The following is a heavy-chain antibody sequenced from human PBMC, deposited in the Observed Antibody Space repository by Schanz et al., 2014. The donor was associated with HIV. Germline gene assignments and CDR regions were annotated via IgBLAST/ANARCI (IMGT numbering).Heavy chain of an antibody. CDR3: ANEEVPNDY. J-gene: IGHJ4*02. CDR2: ISISGETT. CDR1: GITFSSSV. V-gene: IGHV3-23*01. Sequence: EVQLLESGGGLVQPGGSLRLSCVTSGITFSSSVMHWVRQAPGKGLVWVSGISISGETTYYADSVKGRFTISRDNSKNTLYLQMSSLRVEDTAVYYCANEEVPNDYWGQGTLVTVSS.